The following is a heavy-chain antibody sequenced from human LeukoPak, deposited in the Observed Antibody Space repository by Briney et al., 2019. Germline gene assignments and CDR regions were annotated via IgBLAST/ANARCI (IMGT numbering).Heavy chain of an antibody. CDR3: ARDPVRGVIPGYFDY. V-gene: IGHV3-20*04. CDR1: GFTFDDYG. Sequence: RAGGSLRLSCAASGFTFDDYGMSWVRQAPGKGLEWVSGINLNGGSTGYADSVKGRFTISRDNAKNSLYLQMNTLRAEDSALYYCARDPVRGVIPGYFDYWGQGTLVTVSS. CDR2: INLNGGST. D-gene: IGHD3-10*01. J-gene: IGHJ4*02.